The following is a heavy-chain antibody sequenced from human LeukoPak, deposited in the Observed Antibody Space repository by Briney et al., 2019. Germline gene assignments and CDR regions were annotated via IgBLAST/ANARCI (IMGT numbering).Heavy chain of an antibody. CDR1: GGSISSYY. Sequence: PSETLSLTCTVSGGSISSYYWSWIRQLPGKGLEWIGYIYFSGTTYYNPSLESRLIISVDTSKNQFSLRLSSVTAADTAVYYCARVARGSSGYSLDPWGQGTLVTVSS. CDR2: IYFSGTT. CDR3: ARVARGSSGYSLDP. D-gene: IGHD3-22*01. J-gene: IGHJ5*02. V-gene: IGHV4-59*06.